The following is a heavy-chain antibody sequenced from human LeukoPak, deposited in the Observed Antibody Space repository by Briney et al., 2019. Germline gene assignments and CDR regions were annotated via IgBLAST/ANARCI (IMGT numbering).Heavy chain of an antibody. CDR1: GFTFSSYA. Sequence: PGGSLRLSCAASGFTFSSYAMSWVRQAPGKGLEWVSAISGSGGSTYYADSVKGRFTISRDNSKNTLCLQMNSLRAEDTAVYYCAKSYYYDSSGYYYDYWGQGTLVTVSS. D-gene: IGHD3-22*01. J-gene: IGHJ4*02. CDR3: AKSYYYDSSGYYYDY. CDR2: ISGSGGST. V-gene: IGHV3-23*01.